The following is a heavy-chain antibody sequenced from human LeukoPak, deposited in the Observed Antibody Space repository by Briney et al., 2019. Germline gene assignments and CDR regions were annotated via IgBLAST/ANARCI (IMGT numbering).Heavy chain of an antibody. J-gene: IGHJ2*01. CDR3: AKGPDIVVVPAANWYFDL. CDR1: GFTFSSYW. D-gene: IGHD2-2*01. V-gene: IGHV3-74*01. Sequence: GGSLRLSCAASGFTFSSYWMHWVRQAPGKGPVWVSRINNDGSGTTCADSVKGRFTISRDDAKNTLYLQMNSLRAEDTAVYYCAKGPDIVVVPAANWYFDLWGRGTLVTVSS. CDR2: INNDGSGT.